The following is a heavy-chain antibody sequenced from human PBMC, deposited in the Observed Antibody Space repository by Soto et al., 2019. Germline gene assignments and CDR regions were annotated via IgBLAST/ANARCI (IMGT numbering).Heavy chain of an antibody. J-gene: IGHJ6*03. CDR2: ISSSSSYI. D-gene: IGHD3-10*01. Sequence: PGGSLRLSCAASGFTFSSYSMNWVRQAPGKGLEWVSSISSSSSYIYYADSVKGRFTISRDNAKNSLYLQMNSLRAEDTAVYYCARSNITMVRERSYYYYYMDVWGKGTTVTVSS. V-gene: IGHV3-21*01. CDR3: ARSNITMVRERSYYYYYMDV. CDR1: GFTFSSYS.